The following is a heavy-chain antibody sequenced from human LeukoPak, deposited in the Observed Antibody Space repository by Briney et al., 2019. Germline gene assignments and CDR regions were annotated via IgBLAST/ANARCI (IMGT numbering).Heavy chain of an antibody. CDR3: ARSWGSGYYYYMDV. CDR1: GGSISSGSYY. CDR2: IYTSGST. V-gene: IGHV4-61*02. Sequence: PSQTLSLTCTVSGGSISSGSYYWRWIRQPAGKGLEWIGRIYTSGSTNYNPSLKSRVTISVDTSKNQFSLKLTSVTAADTAVYYCARSWGSGYYYYMDVWGKGTTVTISS. J-gene: IGHJ6*03. D-gene: IGHD3-10*01.